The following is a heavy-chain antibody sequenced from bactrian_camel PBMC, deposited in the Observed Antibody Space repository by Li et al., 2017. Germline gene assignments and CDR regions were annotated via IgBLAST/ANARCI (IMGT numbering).Heavy chain of an antibody. CDR1: ELALDTYD. CDR3: AKVDFWSPTH. Sequence: HVQLVESGGGLVQPGGSLKLSCVGSELALDTYDMSWVRQTPEKGLEWVSAINSGGGSTYYADSVKGRFTITRDNSKNTLYLQLNSLKTEDTAMYYCAKVDFWSPTHWGQGTQVTVS. CDR2: INSGGGST. J-gene: IGHJ4*01. V-gene: IGHV3S1*01.